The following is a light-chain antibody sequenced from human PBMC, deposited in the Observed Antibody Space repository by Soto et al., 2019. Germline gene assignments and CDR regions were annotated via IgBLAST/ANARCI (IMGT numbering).Light chain of an antibody. J-gene: IGKJ5*01. CDR1: QGISVY. CDR2: AAV. Sequence: DIQMTQSPSSLSASVGDRITIACRASQGISVYLNWFQKKPGEAPKLLIHAAVNLQSGAPSRFSGSGSGTDFTLTISSLQAEDFATYYCQQSYSIPITFGQGTRLEIK. CDR3: QQSYSIPIT. V-gene: IGKV1-39*01.